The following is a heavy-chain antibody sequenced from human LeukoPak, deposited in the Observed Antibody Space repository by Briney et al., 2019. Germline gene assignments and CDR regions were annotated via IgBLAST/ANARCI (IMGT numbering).Heavy chain of an antibody. Sequence: PGGSLRLSCAASGFTFDDYAMHWVRQAPGKGLEWVSGISWNSGSIGYADSVKGRFTISRDNAKNSLYLQMNSLRAEDTALYYCAKGSWRYYYYMDVWGKGTTVTVSS. D-gene: IGHD1-26*01. V-gene: IGHV3-9*01. CDR3: AKGSWRYYYYMDV. CDR1: GFTFDDYA. J-gene: IGHJ6*03. CDR2: ISWNSGSI.